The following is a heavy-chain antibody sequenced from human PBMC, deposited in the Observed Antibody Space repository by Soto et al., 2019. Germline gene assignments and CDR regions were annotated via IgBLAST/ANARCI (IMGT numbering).Heavy chain of an antibody. CDR1: GGSISSYY. V-gene: IGHV4-59*08. CDR2: IYYSGST. J-gene: IGHJ4*02. D-gene: IGHD2-2*01. CDR3: ARIYCSSIRCSSHFDY. Sequence: QVQLQESGPGLVKPSETLSLTCTVSGGSISSYYWSWIRQPPGKGLEWIGSIYYSGSTNYNPSHKSRVTISVDTSKNQCSLQLSSVTAADTAVYFCARIYCSSIRCSSHFDYWGQGTLVTVSS.